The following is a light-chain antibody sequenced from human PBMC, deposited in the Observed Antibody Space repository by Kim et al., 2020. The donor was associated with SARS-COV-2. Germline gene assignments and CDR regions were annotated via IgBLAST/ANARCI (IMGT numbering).Light chain of an antibody. CDR2: AAS. CDR1: QGVSSY. Sequence: SSTGDRVTSTCRASQGVSSYLAWHQQKPGKAPKLLIYAASTLQSGVPSRFSGSGSGTDFTLTINCLQSEDFATYYCQQYYSYPPTFGQGTKVDIK. V-gene: IGKV1-8*01. CDR3: QQYYSYPPT. J-gene: IGKJ1*01.